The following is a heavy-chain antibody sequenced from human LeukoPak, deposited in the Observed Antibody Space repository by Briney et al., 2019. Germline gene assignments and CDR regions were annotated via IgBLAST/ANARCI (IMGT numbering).Heavy chain of an antibody. D-gene: IGHD6-6*01. CDR2: ISGSGGST. CDR3: ASSRAPSSSILDAFDI. CDR1: GFTFSSYG. V-gene: IGHV3-23*01. Sequence: GGSLRLSCAASGFTFSSYGMSWVRQAPGKGLEWVSAISGSGGSTYFADSVKGRLTISRDNSKNTLYLQMNSLRAEDTAVYYCASSRAPSSSILDAFDIWGQGTMVTVSS. J-gene: IGHJ3*02.